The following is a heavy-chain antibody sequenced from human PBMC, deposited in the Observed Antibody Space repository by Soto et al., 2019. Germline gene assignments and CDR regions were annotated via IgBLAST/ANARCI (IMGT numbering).Heavy chain of an antibody. CDR2: ISGSGGST. CDR3: AKRPLATVFGVAGNRFDP. Sequence: QPGGSLRLSCAASGFTFSTYAMTWVRQAPGKGLEWVSGISGSGGSTYYADSVKGRFTISRDNSKNTLYLQMNSLRAEDTAVYYCAKRPLATVFGVAGNRFDPWGQGTLVTVSS. D-gene: IGHD3-3*01. CDR1: GFTFSTYA. V-gene: IGHV3-23*01. J-gene: IGHJ5*02.